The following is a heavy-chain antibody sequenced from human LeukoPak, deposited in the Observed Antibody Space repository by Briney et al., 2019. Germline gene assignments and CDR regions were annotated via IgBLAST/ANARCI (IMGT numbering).Heavy chain of an antibody. CDR3: AKVEKVAGRYYFDY. Sequence: AGGSLRLSCAASGFTFSSYAMGWVRQSPGKGLEWVSAISGSGGSKYYADSVKGRFTISRDNSKNTLYLQMNSLRAEDTAVYYCAKVEKVAGRYYFDYWGQGTLVTVSS. CDR2: ISGSGGSK. D-gene: IGHD6-19*01. V-gene: IGHV3-23*01. CDR1: GFTFSSYA. J-gene: IGHJ4*02.